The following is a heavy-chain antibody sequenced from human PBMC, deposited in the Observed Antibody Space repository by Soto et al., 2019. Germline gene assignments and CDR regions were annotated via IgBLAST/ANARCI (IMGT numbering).Heavy chain of an antibody. Sequence: GGSLRLSCSASGFTFSNYAMHWVRQAPGKGLEWVAIISYDGSNKYYADSVKGRFTISRDNSNNTLYLQMNSLRSEDTAVYYCAYRLLPDFWGQGALVTVSS. CDR2: ISYDGSNK. J-gene: IGHJ4*02. D-gene: IGHD3-16*02. CDR3: AYRLLPDF. V-gene: IGHV3-30-3*01. CDR1: GFTFSNYA.